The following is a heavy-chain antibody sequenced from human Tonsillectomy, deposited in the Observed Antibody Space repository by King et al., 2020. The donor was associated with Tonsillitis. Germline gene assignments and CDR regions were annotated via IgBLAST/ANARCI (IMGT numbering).Heavy chain of an antibody. V-gene: IGHV1-2*02. D-gene: IGHD3-22*01. CDR3: AGDRYGSSGYYCGWVDY. Sequence: QLVQSGAEVKKPGASVKVSCKASGYTFTGYYMHWVRQAPGQGLEWMGWINPNSGGTKYAQQFQGRVTMTRDTSISTAYMELSRLRSDDTAVYYCAGDRYGSSGYYCGWVDYWGQGTLVTVSS. CDR1: GYTFTGYY. J-gene: IGHJ4*02. CDR2: INPNSGGT.